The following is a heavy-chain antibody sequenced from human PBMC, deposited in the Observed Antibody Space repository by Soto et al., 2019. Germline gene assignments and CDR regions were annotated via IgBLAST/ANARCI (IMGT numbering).Heavy chain of an antibody. Sequence: GGSLRLSCAASGFTFSSYSMNWVRQAPGKGLEWVSSISSSSSYIYYADSVKGRFTISRDNAKNSLYLQMNSLRAEDTAVYYCASYYSSPFGPFHYWGQGTLVTVSS. V-gene: IGHV3-21*01. D-gene: IGHD6-13*01. CDR1: GFTFSSYS. CDR3: ASYYSSPFGPFHY. CDR2: ISSSSSYI. J-gene: IGHJ4*02.